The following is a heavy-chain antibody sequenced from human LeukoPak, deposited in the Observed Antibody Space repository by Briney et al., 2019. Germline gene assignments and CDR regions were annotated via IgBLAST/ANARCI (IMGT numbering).Heavy chain of an antibody. CDR2: ISTDDGSYI. D-gene: IGHD4-17*01. CDR1: GFTFSFYS. J-gene: IGHJ4*02. CDR3: AKETPIYGDYVLPLGY. Sequence: GGSLRLSCAASGFTFSFYSVNWVRQAPGKGLEWVSSISTDDGSYIYYADSVKGRFTISRDNAKNSLYLQMNSLRAEGTAVYYCAKETPIYGDYVLPLGYWGQGTLVTVSS. V-gene: IGHV3-21*01.